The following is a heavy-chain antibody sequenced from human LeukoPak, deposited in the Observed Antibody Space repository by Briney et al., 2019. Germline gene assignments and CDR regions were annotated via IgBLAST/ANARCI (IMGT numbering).Heavy chain of an antibody. Sequence: SETLSLTCTVSGGSISSYYWSWIRQPPGKGLEWIGYIYYSGSTNYNPSLKSRVTISVDTSKNQFSLKLSSVTAADTAVYYCAKGHIDGDGYYYFDSWGQGTLVTVSS. CDR2: IYYSGST. CDR1: GGSISSYY. D-gene: IGHD2-21*01. CDR3: AKGHIDGDGYYYFDS. J-gene: IGHJ4*02. V-gene: IGHV4-59*01.